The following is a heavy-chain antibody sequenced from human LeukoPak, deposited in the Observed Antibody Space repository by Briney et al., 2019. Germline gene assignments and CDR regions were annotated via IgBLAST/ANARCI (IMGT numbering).Heavy chain of an antibody. V-gene: IGHV3-21*01. CDR2: ISSSSSYI. Sequence: PGGSLRLSCVASGFTFNNYWMDWVRQAPGKGLEWVSSISSSSSYIYYADSVKGRFTISRDNAKNSLYLQMNSLRAEDTAVYYCARDSRGTTVVTGGFDYWGQGTLVTVSS. D-gene: IGHD4-23*01. CDR1: GFTFNNYW. J-gene: IGHJ4*02. CDR3: ARDSRGTTVVTGGFDY.